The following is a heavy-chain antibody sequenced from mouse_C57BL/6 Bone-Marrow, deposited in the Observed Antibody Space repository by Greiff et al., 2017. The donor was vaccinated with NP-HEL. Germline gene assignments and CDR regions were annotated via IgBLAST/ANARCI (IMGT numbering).Heavy chain of an antibody. D-gene: IGHD4-1*01. V-gene: IGHV1-81*01. CDR1: GYTFTSYG. J-gene: IGHJ1*03. CDR3: ARLTGTSYWYFDV. Sequence: VQLQESGAELARPGASVKLSCKASGYTFTSYGISWVKQRTGQGLEWIGEIYPRSGNTYYNEKFKGKATLTADKSSSTAYMELRSLTSEDSAVYFCARLTGTSYWYFDVWGTGTTVTVSS. CDR2: IYPRSGNT.